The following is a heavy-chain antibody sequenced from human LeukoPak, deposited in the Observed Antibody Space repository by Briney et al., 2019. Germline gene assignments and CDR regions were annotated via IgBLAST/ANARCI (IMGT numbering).Heavy chain of an antibody. J-gene: IGHJ4*02. Sequence: GGSLRLSRATSGFSFSGAWMSWVRQAPGKGLEWVGRIISKAGGETTDYAAPVKGRFTISRDDSRNTVYLQMGSPKIEDTAVYYCCTHHTSSSCIYWGQGTLVTVSS. CDR2: IISKAGGETT. CDR1: GFSFSGAW. V-gene: IGHV3-15*01. CDR3: CTHHTSSSCIY. D-gene: IGHD6-13*01.